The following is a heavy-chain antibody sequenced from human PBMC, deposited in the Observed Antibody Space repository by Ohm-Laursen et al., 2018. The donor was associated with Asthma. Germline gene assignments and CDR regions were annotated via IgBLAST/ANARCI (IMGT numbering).Heavy chain of an antibody. Sequence: SLRLSCAASGFTFSSCGMHWVRQAPGKGLEWVAVISYDGSNKYYADSVKGRFTISRDNSKNTLYLQMNSLRAEDTAVYYCARGPGYCSSTSCFYYGMDVWGQGTTVTVSS. D-gene: IGHD2-2*01. CDR3: ARGPGYCSSTSCFYYGMDV. CDR1: GFTFSSCG. J-gene: IGHJ6*02. CDR2: ISYDGSNK. V-gene: IGHV3-30*03.